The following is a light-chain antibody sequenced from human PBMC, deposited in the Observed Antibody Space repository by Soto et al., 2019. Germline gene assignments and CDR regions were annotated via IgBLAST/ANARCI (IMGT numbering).Light chain of an antibody. CDR3: AAWDENLRSVV. CDR2: RNT. CDR1: RSNIGSNY. Sequence: QSVLTQPPSASGTPGQRVTISCSGGRSNIGSNYAFWYQQFPGTTSKLFIFRNTQRPSGVPDRFSGSKSGTSASLTISGLRSEDDATYYCAAWDENLRSVVFGGGTKLTVL. J-gene: IGLJ3*02. V-gene: IGLV1-47*01.